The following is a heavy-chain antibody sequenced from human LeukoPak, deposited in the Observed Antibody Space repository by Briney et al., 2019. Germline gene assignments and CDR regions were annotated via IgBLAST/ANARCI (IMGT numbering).Heavy chain of an antibody. Sequence: GGSLRLSCTASGFSFSSYAMSWVRRAPGKGLEWVSSISSSSSYIYYADSVKGRFTISRDNAKNSLYLQMNSLRAEDTAVYYCARVRYSSSSFDYWGQGTLVTVSS. CDR3: ARVRYSSSSFDY. J-gene: IGHJ4*02. V-gene: IGHV3-21*01. CDR1: GFSFSSYA. D-gene: IGHD6-6*01. CDR2: ISSSSSYI.